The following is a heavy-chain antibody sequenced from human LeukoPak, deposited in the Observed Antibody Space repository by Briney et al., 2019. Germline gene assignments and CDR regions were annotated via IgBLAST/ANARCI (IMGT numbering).Heavy chain of an antibody. J-gene: IGHJ4*02. CDR3: ARHLYSSSRNPTFDY. D-gene: IGHD6-13*01. Sequence: PSETLSLTCTVSGGSISSSSFYWGWLRQPPGKGLEGLGRFYYSGSNYPNPSLKSRVTISVDTSKNQFSLKLSSVAAADTAVYYCARHLYSSSRNPTFDYWGQGTLVTVSS. CDR2: FYYSGSN. V-gene: IGHV4-39*01. CDR1: GGSISSSSFY.